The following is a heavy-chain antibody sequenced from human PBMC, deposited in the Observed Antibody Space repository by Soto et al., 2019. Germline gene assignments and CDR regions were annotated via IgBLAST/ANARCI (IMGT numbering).Heavy chain of an antibody. CDR2: IIPIFGTA. J-gene: IGHJ4*02. CDR3: ARDRKPTYYYDSSGYSSFDY. D-gene: IGHD3-22*01. CDR1: GGTFSSYA. V-gene: IGHV1-69*13. Sequence: SVKVSCKASGGTFSSYAISWVRQAPGQGLEWMGGIIPIFGTANYAQKFQGRVTITADESASTAYMELSSLRSEDTAVYYCARDRKPTYYYDSSGYSSFDYWGQGTLVTV.